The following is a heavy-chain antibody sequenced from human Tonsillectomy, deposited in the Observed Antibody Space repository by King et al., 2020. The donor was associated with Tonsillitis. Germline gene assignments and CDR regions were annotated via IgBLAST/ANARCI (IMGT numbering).Heavy chain of an antibody. CDR3: ARALLVDNVDDFWSAYYTGKGPAMDV. CDR1: GYTFTGYY. J-gene: IGHJ6*02. V-gene: IGHV1-2*02. CDR2: INPNTGGT. D-gene: IGHD3-3*01. Sequence: QLVQSGAEVRKPGASVKVSCKPSGYTFTGYYVHWVRQAPGQGLEWMGWINPNTGGTNYAQKFQGRVTMTRDTSISTAYMDLSRLRSDDTAVYFCARALLVDNVDDFWSAYYTGKGPAMDVWGQGTTVTVSS.